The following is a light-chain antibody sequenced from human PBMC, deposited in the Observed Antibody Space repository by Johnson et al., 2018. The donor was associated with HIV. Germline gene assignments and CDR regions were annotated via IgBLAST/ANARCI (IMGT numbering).Light chain of an antibody. V-gene: IGLV1-51*02. J-gene: IGLJ1*01. CDR2: ENN. Sequence: QSVLTQSPSVSAAPGQKVTISCSGSSSNIGNNYVSWYQQLPGTAPKLLIYENNKRPSGIPDRFSGSKSGTSATLGITELQTGDEADYYCGTWDSSLSAGVFGTGTKVTVL. CDR3: GTWDSSLSAGV. CDR1: SSNIGNNY.